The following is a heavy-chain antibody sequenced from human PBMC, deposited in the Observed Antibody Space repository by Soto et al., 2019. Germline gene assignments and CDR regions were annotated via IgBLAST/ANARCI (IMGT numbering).Heavy chain of an antibody. CDR3: ARDLYSSSWYVRAFDM. CDR2: IIPTSSTT. V-gene: IGHV1-69*05. Sequence: SVKVSCKASGGTFSSYAISWVRQAPGQGLEWMGGIIPTSSTTSDAQKFQGRVTMTRDMSTSTVYMELSSLRSEDTAVYYCARDLYSSSWYVRAFDMWGQGTTVTVSS. D-gene: IGHD6-13*01. J-gene: IGHJ3*02. CDR1: GGTFSSYA.